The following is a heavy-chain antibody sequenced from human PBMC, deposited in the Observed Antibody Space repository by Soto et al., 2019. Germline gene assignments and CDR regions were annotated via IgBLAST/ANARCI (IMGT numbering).Heavy chain of an antibody. Sequence: EVQLLASGGGLVQPGGSLRLSCAASGFTFSNYAMGWVRQAPGKGLEWVSAITGSGGSTYYADSVEGRFTISRDISENTVYLQMNSLRAEDTAVYYCAKGSGSGRPYYFDHWGQGTLVTVSS. J-gene: IGHJ4*02. CDR3: AKGSGSGRPYYFDH. CDR2: ITGSGGST. CDR1: GFTFSNYA. D-gene: IGHD3-10*01. V-gene: IGHV3-23*01.